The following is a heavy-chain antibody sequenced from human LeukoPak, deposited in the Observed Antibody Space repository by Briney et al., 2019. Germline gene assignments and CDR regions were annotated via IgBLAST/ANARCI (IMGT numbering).Heavy chain of an antibody. D-gene: IGHD4/OR15-4a*01. CDR2: FSDSGGTT. Sequence: GGSLRLSCAVSGFTFSSYAMSWVRQPPGKGLEWVSAFSDSGGTTYYPASEKGRFTISRDNSKNTLFLQMNSLRAEDTAVYYCARSGLSRFDYWGQGTLVTVSS. V-gene: IGHV3-23*01. CDR3: ARSGLSRFDY. J-gene: IGHJ4*02. CDR1: GFTFSSYA.